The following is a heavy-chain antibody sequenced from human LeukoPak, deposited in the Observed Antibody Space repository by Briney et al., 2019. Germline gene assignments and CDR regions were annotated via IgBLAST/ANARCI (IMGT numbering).Heavy chain of an antibody. Sequence: ASVKVSCKASGYSFTDYYMHWVRQAPGQGLQWMGCINPTSGGTHYAQNFQGRVTVTRDTSISTAYMELSRLRSDDTAVYYCARGGIVGARYYYYMDVWGKGTTVTISS. CDR3: ARGGIVGARYYYYMDV. D-gene: IGHD1-26*01. CDR1: GYSFTDYY. J-gene: IGHJ6*03. CDR2: INPTSGGT. V-gene: IGHV1-2*02.